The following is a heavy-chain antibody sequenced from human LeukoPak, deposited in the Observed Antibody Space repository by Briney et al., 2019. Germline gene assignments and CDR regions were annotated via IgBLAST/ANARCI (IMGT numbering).Heavy chain of an antibody. CDR2: ISSSGSTI. CDR1: GFTFSDYY. V-gene: IGHV3-11*01. CDR3: ASGYDSSGYYYPGGFSFDY. Sequence: GGSLRLSCAASGFTFSDYYMSWIRQAPGKGLEWVSYISSSGSTIYYADSVKGRFTISRDNAKNSLYLQMNSLRAEDTAVYYCASGYDSSGYYYPGGFSFDYWGQGTLVTVSP. J-gene: IGHJ4*02. D-gene: IGHD3-22*01.